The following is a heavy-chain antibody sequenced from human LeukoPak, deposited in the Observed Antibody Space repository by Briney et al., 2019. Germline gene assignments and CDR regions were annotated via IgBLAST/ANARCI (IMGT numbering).Heavy chain of an antibody. CDR1: GYTLTDHD. V-gene: IGHV1-3*01. CDR2: INPGNGNT. CDR3: AYYYDSSGYYEGYFDY. Sequence: ASVKVSCKASGYTLTDHDIHWVRQAPGQRLEWMGWINPGNGNTKYSQKFQGRVTITADESTSTAYMELSSLRSEDTAVYYCAYYYDSSGYYEGYFDYWGQGTLVTVSS. D-gene: IGHD3-22*01. J-gene: IGHJ4*02.